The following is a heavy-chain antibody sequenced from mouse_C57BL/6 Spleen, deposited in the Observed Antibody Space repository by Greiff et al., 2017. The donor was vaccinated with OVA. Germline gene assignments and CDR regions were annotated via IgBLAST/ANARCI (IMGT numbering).Heavy chain of an antibody. CDR3: ARHEDRGLWLQPYAMDY. CDR1: GYTFTEYT. CDR2: FYPGSGSI. D-gene: IGHD2-2*01. V-gene: IGHV1-62-2*01. J-gene: IGHJ4*01. Sequence: QVQLQQSGAELVKPGASVKLSCKASGYTFTEYTIHWVKQRPGQGLEWIGWFYPGSGSIKYNEKFKDKATLTADKSSSTAYMELSSLTSEDSAVYVGARHEDRGLWLQPYAMDYWGQGTSVTVSS.